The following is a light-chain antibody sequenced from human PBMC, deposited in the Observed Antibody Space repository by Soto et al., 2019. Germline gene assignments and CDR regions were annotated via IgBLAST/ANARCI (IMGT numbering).Light chain of an antibody. V-gene: IGLV2-14*03. CDR2: DVT. J-gene: IGLJ2*01. Sequence: QSVLTQPASVTGSPGQSLTISCTGTSSDVGAYDFVSWYQQHPGKGPKLLIYDVTNRPSGVSARFSGSKSGNTASLTISGLQAEDEADYYCSSYTGSTTLVLFGGGTKLTVL. CDR1: SSDVGAYDF. CDR3: SSYTGSTTLVL.